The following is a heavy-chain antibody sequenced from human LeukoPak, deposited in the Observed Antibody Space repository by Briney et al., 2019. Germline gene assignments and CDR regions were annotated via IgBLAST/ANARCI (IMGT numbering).Heavy chain of an antibody. J-gene: IGHJ6*03. CDR1: GGSFSGYY. Sequence: SETLSLTCAVYGGSFSGYYWSWIRQPPGKGLEWIGEINHSGSTNYNPSLKSRVTISVDTSKNQFSLKLSSVTAADTAVYYCARESRYCSGGSCYRPNYYYYRDVWGKGTTVTVSS. D-gene: IGHD2-15*01. CDR2: INHSGST. CDR3: ARESRYCSGGSCYRPNYYYYRDV. V-gene: IGHV4-34*01.